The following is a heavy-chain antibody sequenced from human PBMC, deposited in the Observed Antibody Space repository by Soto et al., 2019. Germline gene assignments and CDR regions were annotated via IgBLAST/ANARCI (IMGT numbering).Heavy chain of an antibody. V-gene: IGHV3-30*18. CDR1: GFSFNTYG. J-gene: IGHJ4*02. CDR3: AKDIVKYTYGACDY. CDR2: ISYDGSNQ. D-gene: IGHD5-18*01. Sequence: PVGSLSLSCAASGFSFNTYGMYWVRQAPGKGLEWVAAISYDGSNQYHADSVKGRFTISRDNSKSTLYLQMNSLRVEDTAVYYCAKDIVKYTYGACDYWGQGALVTVSS.